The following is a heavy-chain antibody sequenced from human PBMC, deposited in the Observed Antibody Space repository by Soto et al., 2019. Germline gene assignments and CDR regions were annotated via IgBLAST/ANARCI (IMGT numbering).Heavy chain of an antibody. D-gene: IGHD3-22*01. Sequence: SQNLSLASAVEAGSIATGGISCNWIRQPPGKGIERISYIYQSGGTLYNPSLKSRVTISVDRSKNQFSLNMSSVTAADTAVYYCARDSLSGYYFDYWGLGTLVTVSS. CDR2: IYQSGGT. J-gene: IGHJ4*02. CDR1: AGSIATGGIS. V-gene: IGHV4-30-2*01. CDR3: ARDSLSGYYFDY.